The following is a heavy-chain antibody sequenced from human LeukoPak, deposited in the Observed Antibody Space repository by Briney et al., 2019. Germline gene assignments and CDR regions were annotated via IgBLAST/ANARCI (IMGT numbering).Heavy chain of an antibody. Sequence: GGSLRLSCAASGFTFSSYSMNWARQAPGKGLEWVSYISSSSSTIYYADSVKGRFTISRDNAKNSLYLQMNSLRDEDTAVYYCAREPPRVRGVMTGYYGMDVWGQGTTVTVSS. J-gene: IGHJ6*02. V-gene: IGHV3-48*02. D-gene: IGHD3-10*01. CDR1: GFTFSSYS. CDR3: AREPPRVRGVMTGYYGMDV. CDR2: ISSSSSTI.